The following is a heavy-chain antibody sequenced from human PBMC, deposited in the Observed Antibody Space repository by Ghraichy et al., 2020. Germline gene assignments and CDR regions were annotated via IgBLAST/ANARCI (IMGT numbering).Heavy chain of an antibody. V-gene: IGHV4-59*01. CDR1: GGSISSYY. J-gene: IGHJ5*02. CDR3: AGQIKPRGYCSGGTCYSNSIDP. D-gene: IGHD2-15*01. Sequence: ESLNISCTVSGGSISSYYWNWIRQPPGKGLEWIGFSYYSGSTNYNPSLKSRVTISLDTSTKQFSLKLNSVTAADTAVYYCAGQIKPRGYCSGGTCYSNSIDPWGQELWSPSPQ. CDR2: SYYSGST.